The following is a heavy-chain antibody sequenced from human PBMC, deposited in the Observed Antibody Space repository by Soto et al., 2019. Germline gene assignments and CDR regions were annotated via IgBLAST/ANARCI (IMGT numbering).Heavy chain of an antibody. J-gene: IGHJ6*02. CDR2: ISGYNGDT. CDR3: ARDMPQQIVGYDYCNGSDF. Sequence: ASAKACCEECGLPFTSNGRRWVRQEPGPGLEWMGWISGYNGDTDYAQKFQGRVTITTDTSTSTAYMEVRSLRPDDTAVYYCARDMPQQIVGYDYCNGSDFWVHGTTVTGS. CDR1: GLPFTSNG. V-gene: IGHV1-18*04. D-gene: IGHD6-6*01.